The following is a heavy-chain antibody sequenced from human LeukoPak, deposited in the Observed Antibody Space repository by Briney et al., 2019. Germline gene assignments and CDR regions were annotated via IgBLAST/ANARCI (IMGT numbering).Heavy chain of an antibody. CDR3: ASAHGGYSYAYSYYYYMDV. Sequence: SETLSLTCTVSGYSISSGYYWGWIRQPPGKGLEWIGSIYHSGSTYYNPSLKSRVTISVDTSKNQFSLKLSSVTAADTAVYYCASAHGGYSYAYSYYYYMDVWGKGTTVTVSS. V-gene: IGHV4-38-2*02. CDR2: IYHSGST. J-gene: IGHJ6*03. D-gene: IGHD5-18*01. CDR1: GYSISSGYY.